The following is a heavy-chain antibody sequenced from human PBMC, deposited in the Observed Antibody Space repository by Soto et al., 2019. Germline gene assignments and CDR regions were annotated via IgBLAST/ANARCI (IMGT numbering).Heavy chain of an antibody. CDR2: INAGNGKT. V-gene: IGHV1-3*01. J-gene: IGHJ4*02. D-gene: IGHD2-15*01. CDR1: GYTFTSYA. Sequence: QVHLVQSGAEVKKPGASVKVSCKASGYTFTSYAIHWVRQAPGQRLEWMGWINAGNGKTKYSQKLHGRVTITRDTSASTVYMDLSSLRYEDTAVYYCVKESRPSGDSCWDYWGQGTLITVSS. CDR3: VKESRPSGDSCWDY.